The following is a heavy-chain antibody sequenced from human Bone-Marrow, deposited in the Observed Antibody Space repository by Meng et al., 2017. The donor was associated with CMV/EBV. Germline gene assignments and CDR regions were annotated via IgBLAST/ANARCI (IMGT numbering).Heavy chain of an antibody. J-gene: IGHJ6*02. Sequence: GGSLRLSCTASGFTFGDYAMSWVRQAPGKGLVWVSRINSDGSSTSYADSVKGRFTISRDNAKNTLYLQMNSLRAEDTAVYYCARVSSSWYYYYGMDVWGQGTTVTVSS. CDR3: ARVSSSWYYYYGMDV. CDR1: GFTFGDYA. D-gene: IGHD6-13*01. V-gene: IGHV3-74*01. CDR2: INSDGSST.